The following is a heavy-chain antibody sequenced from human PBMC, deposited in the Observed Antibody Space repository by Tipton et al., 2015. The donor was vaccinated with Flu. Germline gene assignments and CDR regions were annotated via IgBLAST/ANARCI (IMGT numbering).Heavy chain of an antibody. Sequence: SLRLSCTASGFTFADYAMNWVRQAPGKGLEWVANIKQGGSEKYYVDSVKGRFTISRDNAKNSLFLQMNSLRAEDTAVYYCARTRGGYCTSTSCYADYFDFWGQGTLVTVSS. CDR3: ARTRGGYCTSTSCYADYFDF. CDR2: IKQGGSEK. CDR1: GFTFADYA. V-gene: IGHV3-7*01. D-gene: IGHD2-2*01. J-gene: IGHJ4*02.